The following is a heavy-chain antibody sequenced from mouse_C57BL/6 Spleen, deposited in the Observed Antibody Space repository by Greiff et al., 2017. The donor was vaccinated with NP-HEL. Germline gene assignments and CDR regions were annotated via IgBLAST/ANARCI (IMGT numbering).Heavy chain of an antibody. CDR3: GRFDDGYEEYYYAMDY. CDR1: GYTFPSYW. CDR2: IDPSDCYT. Sequence: QVQLQQPGAELVKPGASVKLSCKASGYTFPSYWMQWVKQRPGQGLEWIGEIDPSDCYTNFNQKFKGKATLTVDPSSSTAYMQRSSLSSEDSAVYYCGRFDDGYEEYYYAMDYWGQGTSVTVSS. J-gene: IGHJ4*01. D-gene: IGHD2-3*01. V-gene: IGHV1-50*01.